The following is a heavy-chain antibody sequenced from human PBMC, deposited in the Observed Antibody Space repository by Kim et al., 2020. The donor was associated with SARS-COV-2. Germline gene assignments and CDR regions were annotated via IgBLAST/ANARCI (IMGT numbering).Heavy chain of an antibody. Sequence: GRFTISRDNAKNSVFLQMNRLRAEDTAVYYCARSISEIESHRIGVYFHHWGQGTLVTVSS. V-gene: IGHV3-11*06. D-gene: IGHD3-10*01. J-gene: IGHJ1*01. CDR3: ARSISEIESHRIGVYFHH.